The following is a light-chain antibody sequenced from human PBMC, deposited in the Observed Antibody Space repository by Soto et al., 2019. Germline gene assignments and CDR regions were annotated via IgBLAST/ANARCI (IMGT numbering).Light chain of an antibody. Sequence: EVVMTQSPATLSVSPGERATLSCRASQSVSSNLVWYQQKPGQAPRLLIYSASTRATGIPARFSGTGSGTEFTLTISSLQSEDFAVYYCQQRSNWPPITFGQGTRLEIK. V-gene: IGKV3-15*01. CDR3: QQRSNWPPIT. CDR2: SAS. J-gene: IGKJ5*01. CDR1: QSVSSN.